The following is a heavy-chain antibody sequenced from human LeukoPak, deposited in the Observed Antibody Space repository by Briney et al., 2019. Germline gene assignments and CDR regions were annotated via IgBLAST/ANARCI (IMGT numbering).Heavy chain of an antibody. CDR1: GFTFSSYG. Sequence: GGSLRLSCAASGFTFSSYGMLWVRQAPGRGLEWISYISGSGSTIYYADSVKGRFTISRDNSKNTLYLQMNSLRAEDTAVYYCARDIGSGWYNYFDYWGQGTLVTVSS. CDR2: ISGSGSTI. CDR3: ARDIGSGWYNYFDY. D-gene: IGHD6-19*01. V-gene: IGHV3-48*01. J-gene: IGHJ4*02.